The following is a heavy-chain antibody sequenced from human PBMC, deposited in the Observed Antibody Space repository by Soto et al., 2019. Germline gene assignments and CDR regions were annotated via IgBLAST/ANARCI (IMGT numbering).Heavy chain of an antibody. CDR1: GFTVSNNY. V-gene: IGHV3-53*01. Sequence: EVQLVESGGGLIQPGGSLRLSCAVSGFTVSNNYMSWVRQAPGKGLEGVSVIYSGGYTAYGDSVKGRFTISRDNSKNPLYFQIKTLGPDATAVFFCAGHPGGGGYWGQGTLVTVSS. D-gene: IGHD3-10*01. CDR3: AGHPGGGGY. J-gene: IGHJ4*02. CDR2: IYSGGYT.